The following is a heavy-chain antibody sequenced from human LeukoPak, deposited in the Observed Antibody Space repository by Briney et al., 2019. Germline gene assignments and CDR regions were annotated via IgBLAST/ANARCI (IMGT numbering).Heavy chain of an antibody. V-gene: IGHV3-30*04. D-gene: IGHD3-16*01. Sequence: GGSLRLSCAASGFTFSSYAMHWVRQAPGKGLEWVAVISYDGSNKYYADSVKGRFTVSRDNSKNTLYLQMNSLRAEDTAVYYCARDGASDYIFSYYFDYWGQGTLVTVSS. CDR3: ARDGASDYIFSYYFDY. J-gene: IGHJ4*02. CDR2: ISYDGSNK. CDR1: GFTFSSYA.